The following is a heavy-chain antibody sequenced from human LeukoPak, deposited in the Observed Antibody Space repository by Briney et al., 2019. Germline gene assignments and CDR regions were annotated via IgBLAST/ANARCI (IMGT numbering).Heavy chain of an antibody. CDR3: ARSPSPYSSGWYFDY. D-gene: IGHD6-19*01. Sequence: SQTPSLTCAISGDSVSINSAAWNWIRRSPSRGLEWLGRTYQRSKWYNDYAVSVKSRITINPDISKNQFSLQLNSVTPEDTAVYYCARSPSPYSSGWYFDYWGQGTLVTVSS. J-gene: IGHJ4*02. CDR1: GDSVSINSAA. CDR2: TYQRSKWYN. V-gene: IGHV6-1*01.